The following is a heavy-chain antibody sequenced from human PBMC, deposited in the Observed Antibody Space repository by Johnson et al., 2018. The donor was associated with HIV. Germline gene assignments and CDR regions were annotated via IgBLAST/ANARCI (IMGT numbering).Heavy chain of an antibody. CDR2: ISYDGSNE. J-gene: IGHJ3*02. D-gene: IGHD3-22*01. CDR1: GFTFSSYA. V-gene: IGHV3-30*04. CDR3: AKAEYYYDSSDMGAFDI. Sequence: QMQLVESGGGVVQPGRSLRLSCAASGFTFSSYAMHWVRQAPGKGLEWVAVISYDGSNEYYVESVKGRFTISRDNSKNTLYLQMNSLRAEDTAVYYCAKAEYYYDSSDMGAFDIWGQGTMVTVSS.